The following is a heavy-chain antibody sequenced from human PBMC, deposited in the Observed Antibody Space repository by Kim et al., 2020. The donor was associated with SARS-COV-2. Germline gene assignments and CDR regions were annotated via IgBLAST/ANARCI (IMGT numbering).Heavy chain of an antibody. CDR2: INAGNGNT. Sequence: ASVKVSCKASGYTFTSYAMHWVRQAPGQSLEWMGWINAGNGNTKYSQKFQGRVTITRDTSASTAYMELSSLRSEDTAVYYCARDKRWLARHFDYWGQGTLVTVSS. D-gene: IGHD6-19*01. J-gene: IGHJ4*02. CDR1: GYTFTSYA. V-gene: IGHV1-3*01. CDR3: ARDKRWLARHFDY.